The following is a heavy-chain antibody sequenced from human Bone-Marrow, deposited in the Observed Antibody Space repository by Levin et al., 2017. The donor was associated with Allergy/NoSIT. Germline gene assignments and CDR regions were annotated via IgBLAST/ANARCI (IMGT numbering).Heavy chain of an antibody. CDR2: ISWNSGSI. CDR1: GFTFDDYA. V-gene: IGHV3-9*01. Sequence: GGSLRLSCAASGFTFDDYAMHWVRQAPGKGLEWVSGISWNSGSIGYADSVKGRFTISRDNAKNSLYLQMNRLRAEDTALYYCAKGSSNIGVVVAATGWYIDLWGRGTLVTVSS. D-gene: IGHD2-15*01. CDR3: AKGSSNIGVVVAATGWYIDL. J-gene: IGHJ2*01.